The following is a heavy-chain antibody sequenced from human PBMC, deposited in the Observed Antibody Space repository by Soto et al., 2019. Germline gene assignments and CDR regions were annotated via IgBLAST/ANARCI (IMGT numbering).Heavy chain of an antibody. D-gene: IGHD2-15*01. J-gene: IGHJ4*02. CDR3: ARDFIYCSGGSCYLAKFDY. Sequence: GGSLRLSCAASGFTFSSYSMNWVRQAPGKGLEWVSYISSSSTIYYADSVKGRFTISRDNAKNSLYLQMNSLRAEDTAVYYCARDFIYCSGGSCYLAKFDYWGQGTLVTVSS. CDR1: GFTFSSYS. V-gene: IGHV3-48*01. CDR2: ISSSSTI.